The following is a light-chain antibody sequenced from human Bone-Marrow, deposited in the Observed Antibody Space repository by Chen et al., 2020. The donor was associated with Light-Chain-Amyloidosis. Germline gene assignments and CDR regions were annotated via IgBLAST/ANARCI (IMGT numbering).Light chain of an antibody. CDR3: QSADSSGTYEVI. CDR1: DLPTKY. J-gene: IGLJ2*01. CDR2: RDT. Sequence: SYELTQPPSVSVSPGQTARITCSGDDLPTKYAYWYQQKPGQDPVLVIHRDTERPSGISGRCSGSSSGTTAALTISGVPAEDEADYHCQSADSSGTYEVIFGGGTKLTVL. V-gene: IGLV3-25*03.